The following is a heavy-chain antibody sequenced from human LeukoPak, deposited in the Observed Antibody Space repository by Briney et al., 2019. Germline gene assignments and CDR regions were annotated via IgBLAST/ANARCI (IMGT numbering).Heavy chain of an antibody. CDR2: IYYSGST. Sequence: SETLSLTCTVSGDSISNYYWNWIRQLPGKGLEWIGYIYYSGSTNYNPSLKSRATISVDTSKNQFSLKVSSVTAADTAVYYCARAGGQLRVDYWGQGTLVTVSS. D-gene: IGHD2-2*01. V-gene: IGHV4-59*01. CDR3: ARAGGQLRVDY. CDR1: GDSISNYY. J-gene: IGHJ4*02.